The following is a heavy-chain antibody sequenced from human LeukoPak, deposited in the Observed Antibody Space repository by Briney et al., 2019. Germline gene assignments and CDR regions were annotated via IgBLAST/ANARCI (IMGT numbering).Heavy chain of an antibody. CDR1: GGSISSYY. V-gene: IGHV4-59*01. D-gene: IGHD3-3*01. Sequence: SETLSLTCTVSGGSISSYYWSWIRQPPGKGLEWIGYIYYSGSTNYNPSLKSRATISVDTSKNHFSLKLSSVTAADTAVYYCARVAWSGSHDYWGQGTLVTVSS. CDR3: ARVAWSGSHDY. J-gene: IGHJ4*02. CDR2: IYYSGST.